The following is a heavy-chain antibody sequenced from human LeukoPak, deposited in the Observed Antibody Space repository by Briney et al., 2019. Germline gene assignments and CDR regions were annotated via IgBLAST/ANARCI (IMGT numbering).Heavy chain of an antibody. CDR1: GFTFSSYS. D-gene: IGHD2-15*01. CDR3: AIDQRCSGGSCYNWFDP. CDR2: ISCSSSYI. J-gene: IGHJ5*02. Sequence: GGSLRLSCAASGFTFSSYSMNWVRQAPGKGLEWVSSISCSSSYIYYADSVKGRFTISRDNAKNSLYLQMNSLRAEDTAVYYCAIDQRCSGGSCYNWFDPWGQGTLVTVSS. V-gene: IGHV3-21*01.